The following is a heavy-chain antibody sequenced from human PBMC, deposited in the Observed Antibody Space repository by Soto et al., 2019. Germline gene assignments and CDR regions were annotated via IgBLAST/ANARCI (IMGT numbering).Heavy chain of an antibody. V-gene: IGHV4-34*01. CDR3: ARLDLGYCSSTSCYYDKRTASNWFDP. Sequence: QVQLQQWGAGLLKPSETLSLTCAVYGGSFSGYYWSWIRQPPGKGLEWIGEINHSGSTNYNPSLKSRVTISVDTSKNQFSLKLSSVTAADTAVYYCARLDLGYCSSTSCYYDKRTASNWFDPWGQGTLVTVSS. J-gene: IGHJ5*02. D-gene: IGHD2-2*01. CDR1: GGSFSGYY. CDR2: INHSGST.